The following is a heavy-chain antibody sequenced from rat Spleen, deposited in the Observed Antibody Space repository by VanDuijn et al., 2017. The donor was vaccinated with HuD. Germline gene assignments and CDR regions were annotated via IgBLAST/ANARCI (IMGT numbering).Heavy chain of an antibody. D-gene: IGHD1-11*01. V-gene: IGHV2-13*01. CDR3: ARDDDGGYLDY. Sequence: QVQLKESGPGLVQPSQTLSLTCTVSGFSLSNYGVIWIRQPPGKGLEWMGVIWSNGVTDYNSAIKSRLSISRDTSKSQVFLKMNSLQTEDIATYYCARDDDGGYLDYWGQGVMVTVSS. J-gene: IGHJ2*01. CDR2: IWSNGVT. CDR1: GFSLSNYG.